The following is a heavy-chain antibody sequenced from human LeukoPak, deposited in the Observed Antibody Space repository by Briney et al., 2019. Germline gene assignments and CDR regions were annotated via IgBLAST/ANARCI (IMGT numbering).Heavy chain of an antibody. D-gene: IGHD6-19*01. CDR1: GGSISSYY. CDR2: MNHSGST. Sequence: PSETLSLTCTVSGGSISSYYWSWVRQPPGKGLEWIGEMNHSGSTNYNPSLKSRVTMSVDRSKNRFSLNLSSVTAADTAMYYCARHAWQWLPFEHWGQGTLVTVSS. J-gene: IGHJ4*02. V-gene: IGHV4-34*01. CDR3: ARHAWQWLPFEH.